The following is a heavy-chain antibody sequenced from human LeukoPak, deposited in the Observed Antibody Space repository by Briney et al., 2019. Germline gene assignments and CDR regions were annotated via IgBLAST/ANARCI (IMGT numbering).Heavy chain of an antibody. CDR3: ARDHDILTGFDY. Sequence: ASVKVSCKASGYTFTSCYMHWVRQAPGQGLEWMGIINPSGGSTSYAQKFQGRVTMTRDMSTSTVYMELSSLRSEDTAVYYCARDHDILTGFDYWGQGTLVTVSS. CDR2: INPSGGST. D-gene: IGHD3-9*01. J-gene: IGHJ4*02. V-gene: IGHV1-46*01. CDR1: GYTFTSCY.